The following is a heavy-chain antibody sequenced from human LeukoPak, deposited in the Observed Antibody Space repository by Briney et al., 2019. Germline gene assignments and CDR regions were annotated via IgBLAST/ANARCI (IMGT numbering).Heavy chain of an antibody. J-gene: IGHJ5*02. CDR2: INHSGST. V-gene: IGHV4-34*01. CDR3: ARGDIYYGSGSYYKGRWFDP. Sequence: SETLSLTCAVYGGSFSGYYWSWIRQPPGKGLEWIGEINHSGSTDYNPSLKSRVTISVDMSKNQFSLKLSSVTAADTAVYYCARGDIYYGSGSYYKGRWFDPWGQGTLVTVSS. CDR1: GGSFSGYY. D-gene: IGHD3-10*01.